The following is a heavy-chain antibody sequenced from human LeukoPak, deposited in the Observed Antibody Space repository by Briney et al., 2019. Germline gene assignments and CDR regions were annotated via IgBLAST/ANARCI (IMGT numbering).Heavy chain of an antibody. Sequence: ASVKVSCKASGYTFTSYYMHWVRQAPGQGLEWMGIINPSGGSTSYAQKFQGRVTMTRDTSTSTVYMELSSLRSEDTAVYYCARDSLHYDFWSGGGTFDYWGQGTLATVSS. CDR3: ARDSLHYDFWSGGGTFDY. J-gene: IGHJ4*02. CDR2: INPSGGST. D-gene: IGHD3-3*01. CDR1: GYTFTSYY. V-gene: IGHV1-46*01.